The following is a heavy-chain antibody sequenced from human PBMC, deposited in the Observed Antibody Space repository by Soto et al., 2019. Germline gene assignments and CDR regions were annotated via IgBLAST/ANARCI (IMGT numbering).Heavy chain of an antibody. CDR2: IQYSGDT. CDR3: ARHDYSDRAFDL. Sequence: PETRSLTCTVTGGSLSSYYWTWIRQPPGNALEWIGYIQYSGDTNYNSSLKSRATISVNMSRNRFSLKLTSVTAADTAFYYCARHDYSDRAFDLWGQGTMVTVSS. V-gene: IGHV4-59*01. CDR1: GGSLSSYY. J-gene: IGHJ3*01. D-gene: IGHD3-22*01.